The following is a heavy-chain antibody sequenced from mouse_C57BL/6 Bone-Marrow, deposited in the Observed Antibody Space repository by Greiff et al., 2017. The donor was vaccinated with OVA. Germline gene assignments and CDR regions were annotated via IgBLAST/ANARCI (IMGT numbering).Heavy chain of an antibody. CDR3: ARRSTTFAD. CDR1: GYSFTGYY. J-gene: IGHJ3*01. V-gene: IGHV1-42*01. Sequence: VQLKQSGPELVKPGASVKISCKASGYSFTGYYMNWVKQSPEKSLEWIGEINPSTGGTTYNQKFKAKATLTVDKSSSTAYMQLKSLTSEDSAVYYCARRSTTFADWGQGTLVTVSA. CDR2: INPSTGGT. D-gene: IGHD1-1*01.